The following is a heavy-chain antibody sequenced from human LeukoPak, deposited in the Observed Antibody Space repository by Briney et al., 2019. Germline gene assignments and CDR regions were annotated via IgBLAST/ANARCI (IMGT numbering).Heavy chain of an antibody. J-gene: IGHJ4*02. CDR1: GFTFSSYA. CDR3: AKGHYYDSSGYYYDY. CDR2: ISGSGGST. D-gene: IGHD3-22*01. V-gene: IGHV3-23*01. Sequence: GGSLRLSSAASGFTFSSYAMSWVRQAPGKGLEWVSAISGSGGSTYYADSVKGRFTISRDNSKNTLYLQMNSLRAEDTAVYYCAKGHYYDSSGYYYDYWGQGTLVTVSS.